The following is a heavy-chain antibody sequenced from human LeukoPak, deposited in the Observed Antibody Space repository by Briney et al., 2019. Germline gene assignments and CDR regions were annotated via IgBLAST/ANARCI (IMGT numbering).Heavy chain of an antibody. CDR3: AKDRDIVVVVAATPLVYFDY. J-gene: IGHJ4*02. V-gene: IGHV3-23*01. CDR1: GFTFSSYA. CDR2: ISGSGGST. D-gene: IGHD2-15*01. Sequence: PGGSLRLSCAASGFTFSSYAMSWVRQAPGKGLEWVSAISGSGGSTYYADSVKGRFTISRDNSKNTLYLQMNSLRAEDTAVYYCAKDRDIVVVVAATPLVYFDYWGQGTLVTVSS.